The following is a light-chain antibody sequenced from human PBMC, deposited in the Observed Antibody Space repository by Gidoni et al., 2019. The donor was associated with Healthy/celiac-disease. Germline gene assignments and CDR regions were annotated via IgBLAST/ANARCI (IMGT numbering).Light chain of an antibody. CDR2: YDD. V-gene: IGLV1-36*01. J-gene: IGLJ3*02. Sequence: QSVLTQPPSVSDAPSQRVTISCSGSSSNIGNNAVNWYQQPPGKAPKLLIYYDDLLPSGVSDRFSGSKSGTSASLAISGLQSEDEADYYCAAWDDSLNGWVFGGGTKLTVL. CDR3: AAWDDSLNGWV. CDR1: SSNIGNNA.